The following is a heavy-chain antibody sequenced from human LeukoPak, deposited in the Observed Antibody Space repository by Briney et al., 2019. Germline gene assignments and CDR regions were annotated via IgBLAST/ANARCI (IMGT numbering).Heavy chain of an antibody. V-gene: IGHV3-30-3*01. CDR1: GFTFSSYA. J-gene: IGHJ6*02. Sequence: PGRSLRLSCAASGFTFSSYAMHWVRQAPGKGLEWVAVISYDGSNKYYADSVKGRVTISRDNSKNTLYLQVNSLRAEDTAVYYCASYGMDVWGQGTTVTVSS. CDR2: ISYDGSNK. CDR3: ASYGMDV.